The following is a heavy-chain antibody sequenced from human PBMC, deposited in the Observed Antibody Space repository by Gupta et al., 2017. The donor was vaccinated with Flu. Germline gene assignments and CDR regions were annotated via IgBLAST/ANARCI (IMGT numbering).Heavy chain of an antibody. J-gene: IGHJ4*02. D-gene: IGHD2-8*02. V-gene: IGHV4-39*01. CDR1: GDSLSSGTYF. Sequence: QLQLQESGPGLVRPSETLSLTCSGSGDSLSSGTYFWAWIRQSPSKGLEWIGNIFYSGSTQYNPSLRSRLTMSIDTSTIQFSLRVTSITAPDTAVYYCARSGTGDYFDNWGQGSLVTVSS. CDR2: IFYSGST. CDR3: ARSGTGDYFDN.